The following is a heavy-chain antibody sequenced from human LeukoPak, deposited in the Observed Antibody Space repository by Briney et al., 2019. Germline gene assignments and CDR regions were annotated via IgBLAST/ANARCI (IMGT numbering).Heavy chain of an antibody. CDR3: TGRSGATTRFDY. J-gene: IGHJ4*02. CDR2: IIPIFGTA. V-gene: IGHV1-69*05. Sequence: GSSVKVSCKASGGTFSSYAISWVRQAPGQGLEWMGGIIPIFGTANYAQKFQGRVTITTDESTSTAYMELSSLRSEDTAVYYCTGRSGATTRFDYWGQGTLVTVSS. CDR1: GGTFSSYA. D-gene: IGHD1-26*01.